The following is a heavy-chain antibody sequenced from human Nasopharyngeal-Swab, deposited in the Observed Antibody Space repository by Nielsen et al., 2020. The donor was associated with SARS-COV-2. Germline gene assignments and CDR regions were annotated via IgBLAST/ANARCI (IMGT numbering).Heavy chain of an antibody. CDR2: IIPILGIA. D-gene: IGHD2-15*01. CDR3: AREYCSGGSCYGNYGMDV. V-gene: IGHV1-69*04. CDR1: GGTFSSYA. J-gene: IGHJ6*02. Sequence: SVKVSCKASGGTFSSYAISWVRQAPVQGLEWMGRIIPILGIANYAQKFQGRVTITADKSTSTAYMELSSLRSEDTAVYYCAREYCSGGSCYGNYGMDVWGQGTTVTVSS.